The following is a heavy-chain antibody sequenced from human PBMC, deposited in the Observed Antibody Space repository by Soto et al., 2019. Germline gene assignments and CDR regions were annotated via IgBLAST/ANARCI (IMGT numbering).Heavy chain of an antibody. J-gene: IGHJ5*02. CDR1: GFAFDDYA. V-gene: IGHV3-9*01. Sequence: GGSLRLSCVASGFAFDDYAMHWVRQVPGKGLEWVSGITWSGGTSRYADSVKGRFSISRDNAENSLYLQMTGLLPEDTALYYCAKGGRGAFIAPADRDNWLDPWGRGTQVTVSS. CDR2: ITWSGGTS. CDR3: AKGGRGAFIAPADRDNWLDP. D-gene: IGHD6-25*01.